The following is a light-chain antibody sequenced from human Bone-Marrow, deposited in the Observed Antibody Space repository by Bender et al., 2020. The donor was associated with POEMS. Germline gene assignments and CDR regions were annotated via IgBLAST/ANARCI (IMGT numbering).Light chain of an antibody. CDR3: CSYAGTSFYV. V-gene: IGLV2-23*02. CDR1: SSDVGNYNL. CDR2: EVN. J-gene: IGLJ1*01. Sequence: QSVLTQPASVSGSPGQSITMSCTGTSSDVGNYNLVSWYQQHPGKAPKLMIYEVNKRPSGVSDRFSGSKSGNTASLTISGLQAEDEADYFCCSYAGTSFYVFGPGTKVTVL.